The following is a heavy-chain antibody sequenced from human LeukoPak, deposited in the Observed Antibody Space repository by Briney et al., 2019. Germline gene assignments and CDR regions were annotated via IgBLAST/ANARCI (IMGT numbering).Heavy chain of an antibody. CDR1: GDSISSYY. CDR3: ARAKDSSSWYLFDP. V-gene: IGHV4-59*01. D-gene: IGHD6-13*01. CDR2: IYYSGST. Sequence: SETLSLTCTVSGDSISSYYWSWIRQPPGKGLEWIGYIYYSGSTNSNPSLKSRVAMSVDTSTNQFSLKLSSVTAADTAVYYCARAKDSSSWYLFDPWGQGTLVTVSS. J-gene: IGHJ5*02.